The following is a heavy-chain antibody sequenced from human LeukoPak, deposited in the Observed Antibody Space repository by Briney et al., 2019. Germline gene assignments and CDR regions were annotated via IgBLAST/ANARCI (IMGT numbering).Heavy chain of an antibody. CDR1: GFTFSSYW. D-gene: IGHD2-2*01. CDR2: IRQDGSEK. J-gene: IGHJ4*02. Sequence: GGSLRLSCAASGFTFSSYWMSWVRQAPGKGLEWVANIRQDGSEKYYVDSVKGQFTTSRDNAKNSLYLQMTSLRAEDTAVYYCARENRSTSCCFDYWGQGTLVTVSS. V-gene: IGHV3-7*01. CDR3: ARENRSTSCCFDY.